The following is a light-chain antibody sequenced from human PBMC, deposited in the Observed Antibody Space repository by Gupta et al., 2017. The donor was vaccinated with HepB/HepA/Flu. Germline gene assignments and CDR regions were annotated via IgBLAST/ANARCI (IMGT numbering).Light chain of an antibody. CDR2: GAS. J-gene: IGKJ1*01. CDR3: QQYGSSPPWT. Sequence: EIVLTQSPCTLSLSPWERATLSCRASQSVSSSYLAWYQQKPGQAPRLLIYGASSRATGIPDRFRGSGSGTDFTLTISRLEPEDFAVYYCQQYGSSPPWTFGQGTKVEIK. CDR1: QSVSSSY. V-gene: IGKV3-20*01.